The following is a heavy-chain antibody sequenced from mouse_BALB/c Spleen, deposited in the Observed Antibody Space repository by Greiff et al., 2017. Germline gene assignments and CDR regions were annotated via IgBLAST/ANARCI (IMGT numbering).Heavy chain of an antibody. CDR2: IRNKANGYTT. Sequence: EVQLVESGGGLVQPGGSLRLSCATSGFTFTDYYMSWVRQPPGKALEWLGFIRNKANGYTTEYSASVKGRFTISRDNSQSILYLQMNTLRAEDSATYYCARGTLYYFDYWGQGTTLTVSS. V-gene: IGHV7-3*02. CDR3: ARGTLYYFDY. J-gene: IGHJ2*01. CDR1: GFTFTDYY.